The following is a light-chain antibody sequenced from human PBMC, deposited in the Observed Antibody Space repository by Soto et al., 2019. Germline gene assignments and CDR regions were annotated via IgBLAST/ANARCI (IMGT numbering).Light chain of an antibody. Sequence: EMVLTQSPATRSFLPVEIAALSLMASQSVSIYLDWYQQKPGQAPRLLIYDTSNRATGIPARFSGSGSGTGFTLTISSLEPEDIAVYYCQQRSNWPPEITFGQGTRLEIK. J-gene: IGKJ5*01. CDR3: QQRSNWPPEIT. CDR1: QSVSIY. V-gene: IGKV3-11*01. CDR2: DTS.